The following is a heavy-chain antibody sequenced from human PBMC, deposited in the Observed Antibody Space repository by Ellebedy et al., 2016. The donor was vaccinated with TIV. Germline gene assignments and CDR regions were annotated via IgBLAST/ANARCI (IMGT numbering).Heavy chain of an antibody. V-gene: IGHV3-7*01. Sequence: GGSLRLPCAASGFTFRSYWMGWVRQAPGKGLEWVANIYQDGSQKYYVDSVQGRFTISRDNAKNSLYLQMNSLKVEDTAVYYCARRGSYGDYAVQINNWFDSWGQGTLVTVYS. D-gene: IGHD4-17*01. CDR1: GFTFRSYW. CDR2: IYQDGSQK. CDR3: ARRGSYGDYAVQINNWFDS. J-gene: IGHJ5*01.